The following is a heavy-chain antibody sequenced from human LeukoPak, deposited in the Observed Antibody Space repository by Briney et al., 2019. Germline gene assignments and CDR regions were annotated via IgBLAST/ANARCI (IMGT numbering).Heavy chain of an antibody. CDR1: GYSFTNYD. Sequence: VASVKVSCKASGYSFTNYDINWVRQATGQGLEWMGWMNPNSGNTGYAQKFQGRVTMTRNTSISTAYMELSSLRSEDTAVYYCARDGVLRFLEWLFKDYYYYMDVWGKGTTVTVSS. CDR2: MNPNSGNT. CDR3: ARDGVLRFLEWLFKDYYYYMDV. V-gene: IGHV1-8*01. D-gene: IGHD3-3*01. J-gene: IGHJ6*03.